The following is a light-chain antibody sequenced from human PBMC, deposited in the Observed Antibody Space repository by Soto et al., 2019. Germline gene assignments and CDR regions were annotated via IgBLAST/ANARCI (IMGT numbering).Light chain of an antibody. J-gene: IGLJ3*02. Sequence: QSALTQPASVSGSPGQSITISCTGTSSDVGSYNLVSWYQQHPGKAPKLMIYEGSKRPSGVSNRFSGSKSGNTASLTISGLQAEDEADYYCCSYAGSSTRLGVFGGGTKLTVL. CDR2: EGS. CDR1: SSDVGSYNL. V-gene: IGLV2-23*01. CDR3: CSYAGSSTRLGV.